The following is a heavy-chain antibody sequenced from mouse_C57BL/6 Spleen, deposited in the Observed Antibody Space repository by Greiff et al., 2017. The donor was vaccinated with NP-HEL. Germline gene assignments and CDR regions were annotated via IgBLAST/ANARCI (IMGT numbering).Heavy chain of an antibody. CDR2: ISYDGSN. CDR3: ARGGLLWYFDV. V-gene: IGHV3-6*01. J-gene: IGHJ1*03. Sequence: EVQLQESGPGLVKPSQSLSLTCSVTGYSITSGYYWNWIRQFPGNKLEWMGYISYDGSNNYNPSLKNRISITRDTSTNQFFLKLNSVTTEDTATDYCARGGLLWYFDVWGTGTTVTVSS. D-gene: IGHD2-3*01. CDR1: GYSITSGYY.